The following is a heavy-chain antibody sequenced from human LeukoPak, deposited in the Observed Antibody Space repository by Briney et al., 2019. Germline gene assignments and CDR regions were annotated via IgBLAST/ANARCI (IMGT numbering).Heavy chain of an antibody. CDR1: GFTFSSYG. Sequence: PGRSLRLSCAASGFTFSSYGMHWVRQAPGKGLEWVAVISYGGSNKYYADSVKGRFTISRDNSKNTLYLQMNSLRAEDTAVYYCAKDSTMVTPFDYWGQGTLVTVSS. CDR2: ISYGGSNK. D-gene: IGHD3-10*01. V-gene: IGHV3-30*18. J-gene: IGHJ4*02. CDR3: AKDSTMVTPFDY.